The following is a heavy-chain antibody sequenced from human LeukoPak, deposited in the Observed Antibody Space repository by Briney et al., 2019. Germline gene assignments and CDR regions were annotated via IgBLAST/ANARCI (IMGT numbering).Heavy chain of an antibody. D-gene: IGHD1-26*01. CDR2: IYPVDSDT. Sequence: PGESLKISCKGSGYSFTSSWIGWVRQMPGKGLEWMGIIYPVDSDTKYSPSFQGQVTISADKPISTAFLQWSSLKASDTAMYYCARPSGTYNRFDYWGQGTLVTVSS. V-gene: IGHV5-51*04. CDR3: ARPSGTYNRFDY. J-gene: IGHJ4*02. CDR1: GYSFTSSW.